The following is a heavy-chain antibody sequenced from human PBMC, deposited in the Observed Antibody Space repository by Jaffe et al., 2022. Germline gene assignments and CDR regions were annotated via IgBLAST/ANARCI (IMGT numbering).Heavy chain of an antibody. CDR2: IYHSGST. J-gene: IGHJ4*02. V-gene: IGHV4-38-2*02. CDR3: ARDLAVADPQTFDY. Sequence: QVQLQESGPGLVKPSETLSLTCAVSGYSISSGYYWGWIRQPPGKGLEWIGSIYHSGSTYYNPSLKSRVTISVDTSKNQFSLKLSSVTAADTAVYYCARDLAVADPQTFDYWGQGTLVTVSS. CDR1: GYSISSGYY. D-gene: IGHD6-19*01.